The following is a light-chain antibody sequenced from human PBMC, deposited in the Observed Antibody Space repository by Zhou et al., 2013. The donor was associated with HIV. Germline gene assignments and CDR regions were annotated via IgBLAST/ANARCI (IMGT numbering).Light chain of an antibody. CDR3: QQYGNSPRFS. Sequence: EIVLTQSPGTLSLSPGERATLSCRASQYMDVNYLAWYQQRPGQAPRLLIYGASSRATGIPDRFSGSGSETDFTLTISRLEPEDFAVYYCQQYGNSPRFSFGPGTKVDI. V-gene: IGKV3-20*01. J-gene: IGKJ3*01. CDR1: QYMDVNY. CDR2: GAS.